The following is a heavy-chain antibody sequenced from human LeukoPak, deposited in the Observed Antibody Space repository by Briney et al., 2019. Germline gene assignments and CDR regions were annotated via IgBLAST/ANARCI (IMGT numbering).Heavy chain of an antibody. J-gene: IGHJ4*02. CDR3: ARVLRYDFWRAYYFDY. V-gene: IGHV1-18*04. D-gene: IGHD3-3*01. Sequence: GASVKVSCKASGYTFTGYYVHWVRQAPGQGLESMAWMSTYNCNTTYAQKVQGRATMTTDTSTSTAYKELRSLRSDDTAVYYCARVLRYDFWRAYYFDYWGQGTLVTVSS. CDR1: GYTFTGYY. CDR2: MSTYNCNT.